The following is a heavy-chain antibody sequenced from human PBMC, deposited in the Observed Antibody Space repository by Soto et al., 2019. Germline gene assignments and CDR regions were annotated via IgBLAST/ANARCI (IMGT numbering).Heavy chain of an antibody. CDR1: GFTFDDFA. CDR2: IRSKAYGGAT. J-gene: IGHJ4*02. Sequence: EVQLVESGGGLIQPGRSLRLSCTASGFTFDDFAMSWFRQAPGRGLEWVGFIRSKAYGGATEYAASVKDRFTISRDDSKSIAYLQMNSLKTEDTAVYYCIRGSTYNYYWGQGTLVTVSS. V-gene: IGHV3-49*03. CDR3: IRGSTYNYY. D-gene: IGHD1-1*01.